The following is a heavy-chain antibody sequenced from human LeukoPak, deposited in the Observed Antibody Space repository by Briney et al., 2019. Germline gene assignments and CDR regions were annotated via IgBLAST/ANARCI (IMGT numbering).Heavy chain of an antibody. CDR1: GFTLSSYA. J-gene: IGHJ4*02. CDR3: ARGLTTVTNFDY. V-gene: IGHV3-23*01. D-gene: IGHD4-17*01. Sequence: GGSLRLSCAASGFTLSSYAMTWVRQAPGKGLEWVSDIGDSGATTYYADSVKGRFTISRDNSKNTLYLQMNSLRAEDTAVYYCARGLTTVTNFDYWGQGTLVTVSP. CDR2: IGDSGATT.